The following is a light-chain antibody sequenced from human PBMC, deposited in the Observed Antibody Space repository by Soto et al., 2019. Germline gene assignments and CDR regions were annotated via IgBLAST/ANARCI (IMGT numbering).Light chain of an antibody. CDR3: KSYAGSNTYV. CDR1: SSDVGNYNP. CDR2: EGS. V-gene: IGLV2-23*01. J-gene: IGLJ1*01. Sequence: QSVLTQPASVSGSPGQSIAISCTGTSSDVGNYNPVSWYQQHPGKVPKLIIYEGSKRPSGVSDRFSGSKSGNTASLTISGLQAEDEADYFCKSYAGSNTYVFGSGTKVTVL.